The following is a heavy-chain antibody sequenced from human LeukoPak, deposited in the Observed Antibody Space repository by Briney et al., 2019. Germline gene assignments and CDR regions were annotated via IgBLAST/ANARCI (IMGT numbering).Heavy chain of an antibody. D-gene: IGHD2-15*01. V-gene: IGHV4-31*03. Sequence: SETLSLTCTVSGGSISSGGYYWSWIRQHPGKGLEWIGYIYYSGSTYYNPSLKSRVTISVDTSKNQFSLKLSSVTAADTAVYYCARYGCSGGSCYFAHSYYYGMDVWGQGTTVTVSS. CDR2: IYYSGST. CDR1: GGSISSGGYY. J-gene: IGHJ6*02. CDR3: ARYGCSGGSCYFAHSYYYGMDV.